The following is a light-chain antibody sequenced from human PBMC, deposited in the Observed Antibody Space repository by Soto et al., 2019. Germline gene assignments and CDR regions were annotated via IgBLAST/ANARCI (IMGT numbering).Light chain of an antibody. J-gene: IGKJ2*01. CDR2: GAS. CDR1: QSVSSNY. V-gene: IGKV3-20*01. Sequence: EIVLTQSPGTLSLSPGERATLSCRASQSVSSNYLAWYQQKPGQAPRLLIYGASTRATGIPDRFSGSGSGTDFTLTISRLEAEDFAVYYCQLYDNSHCTFGQGTNLDIK. CDR3: QLYDNSHCT.